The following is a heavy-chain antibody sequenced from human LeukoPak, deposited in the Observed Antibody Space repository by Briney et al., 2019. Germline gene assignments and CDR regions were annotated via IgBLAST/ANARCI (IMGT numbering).Heavy chain of an antibody. CDR2: ISTDGRST. Sequence: GGSLRLSCAASGFTFSTYWMHWARQAPGKGPVWVSRISTDGRSTYYADAVKGRFTISRDNAKNTLYLQMNYLRVDDTAVYYCLRDLIGGGQGTLVTVSS. CDR1: GFTFSTYW. J-gene: IGHJ4*02. V-gene: IGHV3-74*01. D-gene: IGHD7-27*01. CDR3: LRDLIG.